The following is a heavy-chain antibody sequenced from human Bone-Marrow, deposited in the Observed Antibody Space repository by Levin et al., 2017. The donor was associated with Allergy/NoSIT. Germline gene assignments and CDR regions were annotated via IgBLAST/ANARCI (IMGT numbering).Heavy chain of an antibody. CDR2: ISGYNGNT. J-gene: IGHJ4*02. D-gene: IGHD3-10*01. CDR3: AREDYYHSGIFYVNLGF. CDR1: GYTFRNYG. V-gene: IGHV1-18*01. Sequence: ASVKVSCEASGYTFRNYGITWVRQAPGQGLEWMGSISGYNGNTNYAQTLQGRVTMTTDTSTNTAYMDLRSLRSDDTAVYYCAREDYYHSGIFYVNLGFWGQGTLVTVSS.